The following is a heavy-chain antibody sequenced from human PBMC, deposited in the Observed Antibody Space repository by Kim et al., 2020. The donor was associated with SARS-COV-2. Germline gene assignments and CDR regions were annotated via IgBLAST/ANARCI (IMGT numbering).Heavy chain of an antibody. Sequence: PSLKSRVTISVDTSKNQFSLKLSSVTAADTAVYYCARVGGGSSWHRGFDYWGQGTLVTVSS. J-gene: IGHJ4*02. CDR3: ARVGGGSSWHRGFDY. V-gene: IGHV4-59*01. D-gene: IGHD6-13*01.